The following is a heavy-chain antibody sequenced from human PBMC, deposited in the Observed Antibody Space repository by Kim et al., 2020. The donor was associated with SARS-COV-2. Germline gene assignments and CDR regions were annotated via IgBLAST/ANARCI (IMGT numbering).Heavy chain of an antibody. D-gene: IGHD3-22*01. V-gene: IGHV3-33*05. J-gene: IGHJ4*02. Sequence: GGSLRLSCAASGFTFSSYGMHWVRQAPGKGLEWVAVISYDGSNKYYADSVKGRFTISRDNSKNTLYLQMNSLRAEDTAVYYCARETVIDYYDSSGQWRHFDYWGQGTLVTVSS. CDR2: ISYDGSNK. CDR1: GFTFSSYG. CDR3: ARETVIDYYDSSGQWRHFDY.